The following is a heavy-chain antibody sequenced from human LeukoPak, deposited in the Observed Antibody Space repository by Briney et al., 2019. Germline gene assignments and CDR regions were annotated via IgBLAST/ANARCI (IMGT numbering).Heavy chain of an antibody. J-gene: IGHJ3*02. CDR3: ARERYSYGQDDAFDI. CDR1: GFTFSSYS. V-gene: IGHV3-21*01. CDR2: ISSSSSYI. Sequence: GGSLRLSCAASGFTFSSYSMNWVRQAPGKGLKWVSSISSSSSYIYYADSVKGRFTISRDNAKNSLYLQMNSLRAEDTAVYYCARERYSYGQDDAFDIWGQGTMVTVSS. D-gene: IGHD5-18*01.